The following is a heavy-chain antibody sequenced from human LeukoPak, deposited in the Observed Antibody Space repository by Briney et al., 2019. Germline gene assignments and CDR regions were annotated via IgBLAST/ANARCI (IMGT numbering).Heavy chain of an antibody. J-gene: IGHJ3*02. CDR2: LIPIYGSA. CDR1: GGGFTFTSHA. Sequence: RASVKVSCEASGGGFTFTSHAISWVRQAPGQGLEWMGGLIPIYGSANYAQKFQGRVTITSDESTRTVYMELSSLRPEDSAVYYCAGFFYDNSGDAFDIWGQGTMVTVSS. D-gene: IGHD3-22*01. V-gene: IGHV1-69*13. CDR3: AGFFYDNSGDAFDI.